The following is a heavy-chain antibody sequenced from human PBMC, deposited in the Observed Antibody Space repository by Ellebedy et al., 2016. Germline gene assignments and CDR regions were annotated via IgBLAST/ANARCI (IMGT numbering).Heavy chain of an antibody. CDR1: GFTLSDYW. J-gene: IGHJ6*03. D-gene: IGHD3-22*01. CDR2: VNSDGSST. CDR3: ARGEWDGRTVVVTTDYESAHFMDV. Sequence: GGSLRLXXAASGFTLSDYWMHWVRQVPGKGLVWVSRVNSDGSSTSYADSVKCRFTISRDNAKNTLYLQMNSLRAEDTAVYFCARGEWDGRTVVVTTDYESAHFMDVWGKGTTVTVAS. V-gene: IGHV3-74*01.